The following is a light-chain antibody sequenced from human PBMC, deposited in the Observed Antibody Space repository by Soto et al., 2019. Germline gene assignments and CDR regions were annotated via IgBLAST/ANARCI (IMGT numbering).Light chain of an antibody. J-gene: IGKJ5*01. V-gene: IGKV3-11*01. CDR1: QSVRTD. Sequence: IVLTQSPATLSLSPGERATLSCRASQSVRTDVAWSTQKPGQAPRLLIYDASNRATGIQARFSGSGSGTEFTLTIRSIEPEEFAVDDCQQRSNWPTFGQGTRLEIK. CDR3: QQRSNWPT. CDR2: DAS.